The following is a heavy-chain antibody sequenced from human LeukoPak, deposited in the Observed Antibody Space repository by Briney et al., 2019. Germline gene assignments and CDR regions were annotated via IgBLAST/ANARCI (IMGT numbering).Heavy chain of an antibody. V-gene: IGHV4-59*11. Sequence: SETLSLTCTVSGGSISSHYWSWIRQPPGKGLEWIGYIYYSGSTNYNPSLKSRVTISVDTSKNQFSLKLSSVTAADTAVYYCAGYSSASDAFDIWGQGTMVTVSS. J-gene: IGHJ3*02. CDR2: IYYSGST. D-gene: IGHD6-25*01. CDR3: AGYSSASDAFDI. CDR1: GGSISSHY.